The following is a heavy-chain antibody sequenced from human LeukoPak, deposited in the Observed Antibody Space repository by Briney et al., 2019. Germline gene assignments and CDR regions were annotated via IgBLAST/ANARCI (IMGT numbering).Heavy chain of an antibody. CDR1: GGSITNYY. CDR3: ARSRYFDWSNWFDP. D-gene: IGHD3-9*01. J-gene: IGHJ5*02. Sequence: SETLSLTCTVSGGSITNYYWSWIRQPPGKGLEWIGYIYYSGSTNYNPSLKSRVTISVDTSKNQFSLKLSSVTAADTAVYYCARSRYFDWSNWFDPWGQGTLVTVSS. V-gene: IGHV4-59*08. CDR2: IYYSGST.